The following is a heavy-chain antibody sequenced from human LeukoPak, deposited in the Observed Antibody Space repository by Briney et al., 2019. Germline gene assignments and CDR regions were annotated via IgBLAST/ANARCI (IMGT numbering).Heavy chain of an antibody. CDR1: GFTFSNYA. Sequence: GGSLRLSCAASGFTFSNYAMHWVRQAPGKGLEWVALISYDGSNECYADSVKGRFTISSDNSKNTLYLQMNSLRGEDTAVYYCARGAPRNYDFWSGPFDYWGQGSLVTVSS. CDR3: ARGAPRNYDFWSGPFDY. J-gene: IGHJ4*02. CDR2: ISYDGSNE. D-gene: IGHD3-3*01. V-gene: IGHV3-30-3*01.